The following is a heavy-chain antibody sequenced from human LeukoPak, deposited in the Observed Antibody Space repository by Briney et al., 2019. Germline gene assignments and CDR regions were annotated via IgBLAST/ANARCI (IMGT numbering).Heavy chain of an antibody. J-gene: IGHJ4*02. Sequence: SETLSLTRIVSGDSLSSGHYYWNWIRQSAGKGLEWLGYISSRGTSTYNPTLKSPVPISKDTSKNQFSLRLNSVTAAGTAVYYCARAWFGELFFDYWGQGALVTVSS. CDR2: ISSRGTS. CDR1: GDSLSSGHYY. D-gene: IGHD3-10*01. V-gene: IGHV4-61*10. CDR3: ARAWFGELFFDY.